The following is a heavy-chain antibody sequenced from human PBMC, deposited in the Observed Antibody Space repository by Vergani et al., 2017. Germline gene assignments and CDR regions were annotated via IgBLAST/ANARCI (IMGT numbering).Heavy chain of an antibody. D-gene: IGHD2-2*01. Sequence: QVQLVQSGAEVKKPGASVKVSCKASGYTFTSYEINWVRQATGQGLEWMGWMNPNSGNTGYAQKFQGRVTMTRNTSISTAYMELSSLRSEDTAVYYCAKGYCSSTSCFLFDYWGQGTLVTVSS. J-gene: IGHJ4*02. V-gene: IGHV1-8*01. CDR2: MNPNSGNT. CDR1: GYTFTSYE. CDR3: AKGYCSSTSCFLFDY.